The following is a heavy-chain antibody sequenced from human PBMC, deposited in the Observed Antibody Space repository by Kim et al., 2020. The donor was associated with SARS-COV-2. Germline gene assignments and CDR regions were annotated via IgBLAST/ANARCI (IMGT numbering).Heavy chain of an antibody. CDR2: ISGRNGNT. J-gene: IGHJ4*02. CDR1: GYTFTDYG. V-gene: IGHV1-18*01. D-gene: IGHD3-16*01. CDR3: ARDSRYGLGDSLVY. Sequence: ASVKVSCKASGYTFTDYGVTWVRQVPGQGLEWMGWISGRNGNTKLESRFQGRVILTTDTTTGTASMELRGLRSDDTAVFYCARDSRYGLGDSLVYWGPGT.